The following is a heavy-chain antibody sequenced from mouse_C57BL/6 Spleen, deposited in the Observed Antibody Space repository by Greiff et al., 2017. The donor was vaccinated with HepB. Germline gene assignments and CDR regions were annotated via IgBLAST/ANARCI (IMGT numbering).Heavy chain of an antibody. Sequence: VQLQQSGAELVRPGTSVKVSCKASGYAFTNYLIEWVKQRPGQGLEWIGVINPGSGGTNYNEKFKGKATLTADKSSSTAYMQLSSLTSEDSAVYFCARSTGNYGDYWGQGTTLTVSS. CDR2: INPGSGGT. J-gene: IGHJ2*01. CDR3: ARSTGNYGDY. CDR1: GYAFTNYL. V-gene: IGHV1-54*01.